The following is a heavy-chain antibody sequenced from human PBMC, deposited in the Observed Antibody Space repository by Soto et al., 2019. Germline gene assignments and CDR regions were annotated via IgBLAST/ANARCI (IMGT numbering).Heavy chain of an antibody. CDR3: ASDDYIWGDLHI. V-gene: IGHV3-48*01. Sequence: EVQLVESGGGLVQPGGSLRLSCAASGFTFSSYSMNWVRQAPGKGLEWVSYISRSSSTIYYADSVKGRFTISRDNAKNSLYLQMNSLRAEDTAVYYCASDDYIWGDLHIWGQGTMVTVSS. J-gene: IGHJ3*02. CDR1: GFTFSSYS. CDR2: ISRSSSTI. D-gene: IGHD3-16*01.